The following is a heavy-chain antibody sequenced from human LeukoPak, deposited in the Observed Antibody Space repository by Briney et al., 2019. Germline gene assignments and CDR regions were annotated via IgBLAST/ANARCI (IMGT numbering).Heavy chain of an antibody. CDR2: IYPGDSDT. Sequence: PGESLKISCKGSGYSFTSYWIGWVRQMPGKGLEWMGIIYPGDSDTRYSPSFQGQVTISADKSISTAYLQWSSLKASDTAMYYCARHPRKIVGATTFDYWGQGTLVTVSS. D-gene: IGHD1-26*01. CDR1: GYSFTSYW. J-gene: IGHJ4*02. CDR3: ARHPRKIVGATTFDY. V-gene: IGHV5-51*01.